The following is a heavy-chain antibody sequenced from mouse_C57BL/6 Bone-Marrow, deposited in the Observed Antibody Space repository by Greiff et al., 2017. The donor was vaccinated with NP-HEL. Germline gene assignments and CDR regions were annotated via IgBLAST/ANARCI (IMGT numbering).Heavy chain of an antibody. V-gene: IGHV5-6*01. CDR2: ISSGGSYT. Sequence: EVMLVESGGDLVKPGGSLTLSCAASGFTFSSYGMSWVRQTPDKRLEWVATISSGGSYTYYPDSVKGRFTISRDNDKNTLYLQMSSQKSEDTAMYYCARPTFYDGLADWGQGTLVTVSA. CDR3: ARPTFYDGLAD. CDR1: GFTFSSYG. D-gene: IGHD2-3*01. J-gene: IGHJ3*01.